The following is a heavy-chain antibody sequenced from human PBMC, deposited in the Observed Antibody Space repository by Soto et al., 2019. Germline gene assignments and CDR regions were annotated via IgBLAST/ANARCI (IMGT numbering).Heavy chain of an antibody. V-gene: IGHV1-69*06. CDR1: GGTFSSYA. J-gene: IGHJ5*02. Sequence: ASVKVSCKASGGTFSSYAISWVRQAPGQGLERMGGIIPIFGTANYAQKFQGRVTITADKSTSTAYMELSSLRSEDTAVYYCARADSSGYYYRWFDPWGQGTLVTVSS. D-gene: IGHD3-22*01. CDR2: IIPIFGTA. CDR3: ARADSSGYYYRWFDP.